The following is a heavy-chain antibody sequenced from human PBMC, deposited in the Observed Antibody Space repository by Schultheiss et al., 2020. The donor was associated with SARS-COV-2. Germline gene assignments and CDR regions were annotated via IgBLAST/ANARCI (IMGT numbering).Heavy chain of an antibody. CDR2: IWYDGSNK. V-gene: IGHV3-33*01. Sequence: GGSLRLSCAASGFTFSSYGMHWVRQAPGKGLEWVAVIWYDGSNKYYADSVKGRFTISRDNSKNTLYLQMNSLRAEDTAVYYCARGRRADSSSWRYYYYYYMDVWGKGTTVTVSS. J-gene: IGHJ6*03. D-gene: IGHD6-13*01. CDR1: GFTFSSYG. CDR3: ARGRRADSSSWRYYYYYYMDV.